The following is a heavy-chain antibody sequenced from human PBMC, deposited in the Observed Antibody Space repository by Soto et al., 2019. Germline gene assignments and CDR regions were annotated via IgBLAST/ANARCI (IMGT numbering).Heavy chain of an antibody. Sequence: SETLSLTCTVSGGSISSSSYYWGWIRQPPGKGLEWIGSIYYSGSTYYNPSLKSRVTISVDTSKNQLSLKLSSVTAADTAVYYCARHETYYDFWSGVNPFDPWGQGTLVTVSS. V-gene: IGHV4-39*01. CDR3: ARHETYYDFWSGVNPFDP. J-gene: IGHJ5*02. D-gene: IGHD3-3*01. CDR1: GGSISSSSYY. CDR2: IYYSGST.